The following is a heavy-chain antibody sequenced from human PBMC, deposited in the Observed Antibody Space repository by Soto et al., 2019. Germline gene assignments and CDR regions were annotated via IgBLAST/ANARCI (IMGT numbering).Heavy chain of an antibody. CDR3: ARKLXXEFFDS. D-gene: IGHD3-10*01. Sequence: GESLKISCKASGYTFSDYWIAWVRQMPGKGLEWMGIIYPRDSDSKYSPAFQGQVTFSVDKSIDTAYMQWTSPEASDTAIYFCARKLXXEFFDSWGQGTLVTVSS. J-gene: IGHJ4*02. V-gene: IGHV5-51*01. CDR2: IYPRDSDS. CDR1: GYTFSDYW.